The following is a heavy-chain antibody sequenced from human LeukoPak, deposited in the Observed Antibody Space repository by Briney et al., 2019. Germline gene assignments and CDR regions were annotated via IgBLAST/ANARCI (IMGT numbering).Heavy chain of an antibody. CDR1: GFTFSRYS. D-gene: IGHD6-19*01. Sequence: GGSLRLSCAASGFTFSRYSMNWVRQAPGKGLEWVASISSTSTFIYSADSVKGRFTISRDTAKNSLFLQMNSLRAEDTAIYYCARGPFEGYQKWLAYWGHGTRVTVSS. CDR2: ISSTSTFI. J-gene: IGHJ4*01. V-gene: IGHV3-21*01. CDR3: ARGPFEGYQKWLAY.